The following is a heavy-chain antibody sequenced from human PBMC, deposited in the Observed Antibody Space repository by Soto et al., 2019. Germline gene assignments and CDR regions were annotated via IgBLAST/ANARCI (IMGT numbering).Heavy chain of an antibody. CDR2: IIPIFGTA. CDR1: GGTFSSYA. V-gene: IGHV1-69*06. Sequence: SVKVSCKASGGTFSSYAISWVRQAPGQGLEWMGGIIPIFGTANYAQKFQGRVTITADKSTSTAYMELSSLRSEDTAVYYCAKTTYYDFWSGYFGDPNYYGMDVWGQGTTVTVSS. D-gene: IGHD3-3*01. CDR3: AKTTYYDFWSGYFGDPNYYGMDV. J-gene: IGHJ6*02.